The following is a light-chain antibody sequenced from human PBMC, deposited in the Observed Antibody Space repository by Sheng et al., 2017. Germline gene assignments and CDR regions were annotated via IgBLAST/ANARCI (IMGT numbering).Light chain of an antibody. J-gene: IGLJ1*01. V-gene: IGLV2-14*03. Sequence: QSALTQPASVSGSPGQSITISCTGTTSDVGGYKFVSWYQQHPGKDPKLMIYEVSNRPSGVSNRFSGSKSGNTAFLTISGLQAEDEADYYCSAYTSSSIIYVFGTGYQGHRP. CDR2: EVS. CDR3: SAYTSSSIIYV. CDR1: TSDVGGYKF.